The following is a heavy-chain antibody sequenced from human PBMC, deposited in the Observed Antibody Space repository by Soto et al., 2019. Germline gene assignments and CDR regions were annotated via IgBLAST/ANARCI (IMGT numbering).Heavy chain of an antibody. CDR2: IYYSGST. J-gene: IGHJ4*02. CDR1: GGSVSSGSYY. Sequence: VQLQESGPGLVKPSETLSLTCPVSGGSVSSGSYYWSWIRQPPGKGLEWIGYIYYSGSTDYNPSLKTRVTISVDTSKNHYSLKLSSVTAADTAVYYCARDLGLRDTAMVLWGQGTLVTVSS. D-gene: IGHD5-18*01. CDR3: ARDLGLRDTAMVL. V-gene: IGHV4-61*01.